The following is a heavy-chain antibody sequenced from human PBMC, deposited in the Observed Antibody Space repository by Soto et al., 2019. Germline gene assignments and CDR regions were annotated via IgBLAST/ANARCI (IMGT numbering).Heavy chain of an antibody. CDR1: GFTFSSYA. Sequence: GGSLRLSCAASGFTFSSYAMSWVRQAPGKGLEWVSAISGSGGSTYYADSVKGRFTISRDNSKNTLYLQMNSLRAEDTAVYYCAKVGVITIFGVVTPWYFDYWGQGTLVTVSS. J-gene: IGHJ4*02. D-gene: IGHD3-3*01. CDR3: AKVGVITIFGVVTPWYFDY. V-gene: IGHV3-23*01. CDR2: ISGSGGST.